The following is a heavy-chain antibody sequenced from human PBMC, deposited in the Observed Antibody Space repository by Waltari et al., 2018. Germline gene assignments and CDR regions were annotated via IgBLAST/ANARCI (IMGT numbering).Heavy chain of an antibody. CDR2: IKPDGIEK. Sequence: EVQLVESGGGLVQPGGSLRVSWEASRVTFGSYWMSWVRQAPGKGLEWVASIKPDGIEKYYVDSVKGRFTISRDNAENSVSLQMNSLRDDDTAVYYCARAMVRGVPGPGYWGQGTLVIVSS. V-gene: IGHV3-7*01. CDR1: RVTFGSYW. CDR3: ARAMVRGVPGPGY. J-gene: IGHJ4*02. D-gene: IGHD3-10*01.